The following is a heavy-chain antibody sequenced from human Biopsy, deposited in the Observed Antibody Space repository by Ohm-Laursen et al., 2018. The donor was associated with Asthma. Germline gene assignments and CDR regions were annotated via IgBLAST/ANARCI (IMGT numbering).Heavy chain of an antibody. CDR2: IHYSGST. D-gene: IGHD2-15*01. Sequence: SDTLSLTCTVSGVSIRSYYWTWIRQPPGKGLEWIGNIHYSGSTYFNPSLKSRVTISVDTSKKQISLRLSSVIAADTAVYYCAGFCSGGNCPDHWGQGTLVTVSS. CDR3: AGFCSGGNCPDH. J-gene: IGHJ4*02. CDR1: GVSIRSYY. V-gene: IGHV4-59*07.